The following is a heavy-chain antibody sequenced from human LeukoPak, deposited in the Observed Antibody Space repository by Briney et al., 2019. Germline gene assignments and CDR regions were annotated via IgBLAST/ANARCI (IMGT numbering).Heavy chain of an antibody. CDR2: INSDGSST. D-gene: IGHD6-19*01. Sequence: GGSLRLSCAASGFTFSSYWMHWVRQAPGKGLVWVSRINSDGSSTSYADSVKGRFTISRDNAKNTLYLQMNSLRAEDTAVYYCARVVGIAVAGDWYFDLWGRGTLVTVSS. CDR3: ARVVGIAVAGDWYFDL. CDR1: GFTFSSYW. V-gene: IGHV3-74*01. J-gene: IGHJ2*01.